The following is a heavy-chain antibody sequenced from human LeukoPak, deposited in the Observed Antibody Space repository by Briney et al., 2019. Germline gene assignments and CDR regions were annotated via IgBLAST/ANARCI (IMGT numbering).Heavy chain of an antibody. D-gene: IGHD3-10*01. V-gene: IGHV4-59*12. CDR1: GGSIGTYS. CDR2: IYYSGTT. J-gene: IGHJ6*02. Sequence: SETLSLTCTVSGGSIGTYSWNWIRQPPGKGLEWIGYIYYSGTTNYNPSLKSRVTISVDTSKNQFSLKLSSVTAADTAVYYCARGRGYYGSGSYRPRPMDVWGQGTTVTVSS. CDR3: ARGRGYYGSGSYRPRPMDV.